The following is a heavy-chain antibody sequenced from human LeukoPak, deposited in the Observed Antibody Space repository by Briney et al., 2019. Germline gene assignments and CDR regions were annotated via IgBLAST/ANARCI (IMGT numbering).Heavy chain of an antibody. V-gene: IGHV1-8*01. CDR3: ARARVDTAMAEDFDY. J-gene: IGHJ4*02. Sequence: ASVKVSCKASGYTFTSYDINWVRQATGQGLEWMGWMNPNSGNTGYAQKFQGRVTMTRNTSISTAYMELSSLRSEDTAVYYCARARVDTAMAEDFDYWGRGTLVTVSS. D-gene: IGHD5-18*01. CDR1: GYTFTSYD. CDR2: MNPNSGNT.